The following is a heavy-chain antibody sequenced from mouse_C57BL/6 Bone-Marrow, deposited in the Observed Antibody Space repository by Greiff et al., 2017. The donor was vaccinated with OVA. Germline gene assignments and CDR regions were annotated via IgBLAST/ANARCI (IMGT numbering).Heavy chain of an antibody. D-gene: IGHD1-1*01. J-gene: IGHJ2*01. V-gene: IGHV14-4*01. Sequence: VQLQQSGAELVRPGASVKLSCTASGFNIKDDYMHWVKQRPEQGLEWIGWIDPENGDTEYASKFQGKATITADTSSNTAYLQLSSLTSEDTAVDYCTTPTVAFDYWGQGTTLTVSS. CDR2: IDPENGDT. CDR1: GFNIKDDY. CDR3: TTPTVAFDY.